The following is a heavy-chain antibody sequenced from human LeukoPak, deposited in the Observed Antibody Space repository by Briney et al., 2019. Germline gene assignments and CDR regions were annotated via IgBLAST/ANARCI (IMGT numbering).Heavy chain of an antibody. D-gene: IGHD3-22*01. Sequence: SGGSLRLSCAASGFTFSSYAMHWVRQAPGKGLERVANIKKDGGETYYMESVKGRFTISRDNARNSLYLQMNSLRAEDTAVYYCARHVVAVGFDYWGQGTLVTVSS. V-gene: IGHV3-7*01. CDR2: IKKDGGET. J-gene: IGHJ4*02. CDR1: GFTFSSYA. CDR3: ARHVVAVGFDY.